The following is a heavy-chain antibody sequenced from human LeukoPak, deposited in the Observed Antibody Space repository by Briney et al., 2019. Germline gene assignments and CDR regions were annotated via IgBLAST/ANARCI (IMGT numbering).Heavy chain of an antibody. Sequence: SETLSLTCAVYGGSFSGYYWSWIRQPPGKGLEWIGEINHSGSTNYNPSLKSRVTISVDTSKNQFSLKLSSVTAADTAVYYCARAYGDFDPWGQGTLVTVSS. D-gene: IGHD4-17*01. V-gene: IGHV4-34*01. CDR3: ARAYGDFDP. CDR2: INHSGST. J-gene: IGHJ5*02. CDR1: GGSFSGYY.